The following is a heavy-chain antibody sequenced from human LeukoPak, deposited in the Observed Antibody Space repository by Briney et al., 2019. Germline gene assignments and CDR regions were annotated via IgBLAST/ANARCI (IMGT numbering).Heavy chain of an antibody. CDR2: IYYSGST. D-gene: IGHD6-19*01. Sequence: SETLSLTCTVSGGSISSYYWSWIRQPPGKGLEWIGYIYYSGSTNYNPSLKSRVTISVDTSKNQFSLKLSSVTAADTAVYYCARSADRSVGYSSGDAFDIWGQGTMVTVSS. J-gene: IGHJ3*02. CDR1: GGSISSYY. CDR3: ARSADRSVGYSSGDAFDI. V-gene: IGHV4-59*12.